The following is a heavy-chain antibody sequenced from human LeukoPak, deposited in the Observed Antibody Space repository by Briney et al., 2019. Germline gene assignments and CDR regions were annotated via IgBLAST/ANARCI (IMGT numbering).Heavy chain of an antibody. J-gene: IGHJ4*02. Sequence: EASVKVSCKASGYTFTSYGISWVRQAPGQGLEWMGWISAYNGNTNYAQKLQGRVTMTTDTSTSTAYMELRSLRSDDTAVYYCARDRYYYDSSGYFFDYWGQGTLVTVSS. V-gene: IGHV1-18*01. D-gene: IGHD3-22*01. CDR3: ARDRYYYDSSGYFFDY. CDR1: GYTFTSYG. CDR2: ISAYNGNT.